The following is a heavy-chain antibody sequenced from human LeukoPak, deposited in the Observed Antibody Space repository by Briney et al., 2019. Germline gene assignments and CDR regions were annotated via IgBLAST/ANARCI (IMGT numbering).Heavy chain of an antibody. CDR3: ARQGVSGMIVPDQH. V-gene: IGHV4-34*01. CDR2: INHSGST. Sequence: SETLSLTCAVYGGSFSGYYWSWIRQPPGKGLEWIGEINHSGSTNYNPSLKSRVTISVDTSKNQLSLKLSSVTAADTAVYYCARQGVSGMIVPDQHWGQGTLVTVSS. D-gene: IGHD3-22*01. CDR1: GGSFSGYY. J-gene: IGHJ1*01.